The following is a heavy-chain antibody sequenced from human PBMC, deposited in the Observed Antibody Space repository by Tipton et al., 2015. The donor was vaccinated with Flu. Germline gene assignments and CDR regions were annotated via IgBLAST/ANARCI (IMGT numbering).Heavy chain of an antibody. J-gene: IGHJ5*02. D-gene: IGHD4-11*01. Sequence: TLSLTCSISGDSIRSPYYWGWIRQPPGKGLEWIGYIYNNQYTKYNPSLKSRVTILIDTSKNQFSLKMKSVTATDMTVYYCARRDYSNYVSDPKSWFDPWGQGTLVAVSS. V-gene: IGHV4-38-2*02. CDR3: ARRDYSNYVSDPKSWFDP. CDR1: GDSIRSPYY. CDR2: IYNNQYT.